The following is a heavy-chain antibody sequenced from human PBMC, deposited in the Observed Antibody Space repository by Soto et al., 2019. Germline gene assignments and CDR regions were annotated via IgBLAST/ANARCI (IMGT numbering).Heavy chain of an antibody. V-gene: IGHV1-46*01. D-gene: IGHD3-10*01. CDR1: ADTFTSYY. J-gene: IGHJ5*02. CDR2: INPNGGST. CDR3: ARERRITMVRGPRNWFDP. Sequence: GASVKVSCKAPADTFTSYYIHWVRQAPGHGLEWMGIINPNGGSTRFAQTFQGRITMTTDTSTSTVYMELRSLRSEDTAVYYCARERRITMVRGPRNWFDPWGQGTLVTVS.